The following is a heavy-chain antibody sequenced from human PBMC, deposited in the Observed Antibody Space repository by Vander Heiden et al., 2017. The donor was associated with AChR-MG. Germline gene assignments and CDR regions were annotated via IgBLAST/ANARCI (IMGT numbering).Heavy chain of an antibody. CDR1: GFSLSTSREG. Sequence: ITLTESGPTLVNPTQTLTLTCTFSGFSLSTSREGVGRIRQPRGKAMGWLALIYWDDDKRYSPSLKSSLTITKDTSKNQVVLTMTNMDPVDTATYYCAHYIITMVRGVIITGYFDYWGQGTLVTVSS. V-gene: IGHV2-5*02. CDR2: IYWDDDK. CDR3: AHYIITMVRGVIITGYFDY. D-gene: IGHD3-10*01. J-gene: IGHJ4*02.